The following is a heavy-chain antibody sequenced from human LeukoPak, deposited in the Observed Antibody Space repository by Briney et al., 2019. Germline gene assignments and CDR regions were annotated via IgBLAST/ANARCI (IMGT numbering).Heavy chain of an antibody. J-gene: IGHJ4*02. Sequence: PSETLSLTCTVSGASVSGSAYYWGWIRQPPGKGLEWIGNIYYSGSTYYNPSLKSRVTISVDTSKNQFSLKLNSVTAADTAVYYCARHRSKWLQSSFDYWGQGALVTVSS. V-gene: IGHV4-39*01. D-gene: IGHD5-24*01. CDR3: ARHRSKWLQSSFDY. CDR2: IYYSGST. CDR1: GASVSGSAYY.